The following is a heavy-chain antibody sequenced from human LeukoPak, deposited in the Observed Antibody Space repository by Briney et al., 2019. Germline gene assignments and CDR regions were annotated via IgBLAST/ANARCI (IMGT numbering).Heavy chain of an antibody. D-gene: IGHD4-23*01. CDR3: ARDGGNPPFDF. CDR1: VGSINSYY. CDR2: ISSSGSS. V-gene: IGHV4-4*09. J-gene: IGHJ4*02. Sequence: PSETLSLTCTVSVGSINSYYWSWIRQPPGKGLEYIGYISSSGSSNYNPSLKSRVTISVHTSKNQFSLKLSSVTAADTAVYYCARDGGNPPFDFWGQGTLVTVSS.